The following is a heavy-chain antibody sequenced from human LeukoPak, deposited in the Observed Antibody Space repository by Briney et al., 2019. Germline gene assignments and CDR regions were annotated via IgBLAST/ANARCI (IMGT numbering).Heavy chain of an antibody. CDR3: ARRYYYDSSTYYPFEY. CDR1: GFTFSDYY. CDR2: ISSSGSTI. J-gene: IGHJ4*02. V-gene: IGHV3-11*04. Sequence: GGSLRLSCAASGFTFSDYYMSWIRQAPGKGLEWVSYISSSGSTIYYADSVKGRFTISRDNAKNSLYLQMNSLRAEDTAVYYCARRYYYDSSTYYPFEYLGQGTLVTVSS. D-gene: IGHD3-22*01.